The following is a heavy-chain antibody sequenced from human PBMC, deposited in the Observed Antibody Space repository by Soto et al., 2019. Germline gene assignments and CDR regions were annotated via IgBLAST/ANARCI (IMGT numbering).Heavy chain of an antibody. V-gene: IGHV3-21*01. CDR1: GFTFSSYS. CDR2: ISSSSSYI. D-gene: IGHD6-19*01. Sequence: GGFLRLSCVASGFTFSSYSMNWVRQAPGKGLEWVSSISSSSSYIYYADSVKGRFTISRDNAKNSLYLQMNSLRAEDTAVYYCARDGVAVAGHWGQGTLVTVSS. CDR3: ARDGVAVAGH. J-gene: IGHJ4*02.